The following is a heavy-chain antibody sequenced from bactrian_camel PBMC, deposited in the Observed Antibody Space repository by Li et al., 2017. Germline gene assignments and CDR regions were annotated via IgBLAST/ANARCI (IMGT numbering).Heavy chain of an antibody. CDR3: AAQRIAPVYAYCLVSWSAYNY. V-gene: IGHV3-3*01. CDR1: EDTFSDNC. CDR2: IRTKNGNT. J-gene: IGHJ4*01. D-gene: IGHD1*01. Sequence: QVQLVESGGGSVQAGGSLRLSCAADEDTFSDNCMGWFRQVPGKEREGLATIRTKNGNTYYAVTVKGRFTVSRDSAKNTIYLEMNSLKPEDTAIYYCAAQRIAPVYAYCLVSWSAYNYWGQGTQVTVS.